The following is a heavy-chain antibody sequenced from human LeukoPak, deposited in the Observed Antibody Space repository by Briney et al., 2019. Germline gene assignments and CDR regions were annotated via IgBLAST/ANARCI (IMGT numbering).Heavy chain of an antibody. V-gene: IGHV4-39*07. CDR2: INHSGST. D-gene: IGHD1-14*01. Sequence: SETLSLTCTGSGGSISSSSYYWSWIRQPPGKGLEWIGEINHSGSTNYNPSLKSRVTISVDTSKNQFSLKLSSVTAADTAVYYCARPGNPFDYWGQGTLVTVSS. CDR1: GGSISSSSYY. CDR3: ARPGNPFDY. J-gene: IGHJ4*02.